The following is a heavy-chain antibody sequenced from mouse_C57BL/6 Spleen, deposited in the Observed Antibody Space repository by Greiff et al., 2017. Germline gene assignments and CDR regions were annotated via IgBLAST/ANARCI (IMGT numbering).Heavy chain of an antibody. CDR1: GFTFSSYA. Sequence: EVKVVESGGGLVQPGGSLKLSCAASGFTFSSYAMSWVRQTPEKRLEWVATISDGGSYTYYPDNVKGRFTISRDNAKNNLYLQMSHLKSEDTAMYYWARENYYGSRWYFDVWGTGTTVTVSS. D-gene: IGHD1-1*01. J-gene: IGHJ1*03. V-gene: IGHV5-4*01. CDR3: ARENYYGSRWYFDV. CDR2: ISDGGSYT.